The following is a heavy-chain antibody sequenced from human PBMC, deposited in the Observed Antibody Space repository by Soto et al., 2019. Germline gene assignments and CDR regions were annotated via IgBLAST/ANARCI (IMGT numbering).Heavy chain of an antibody. CDR2: IIPILGIA. Sequence: QVQLVQSGAEVKKPGSSVKVSCKASGSTFSSYTISWVRQAPGQRLEWMGRIIPILGIANYAQKFQGRVTITADKFTSTAYMELSSLRSEDTAVYYCARDLGRATDHDYWGQGTLVTVSS. J-gene: IGHJ4*02. D-gene: IGHD1-26*01. V-gene: IGHV1-69*08. CDR1: GSTFSSYT. CDR3: ARDLGRATDHDY.